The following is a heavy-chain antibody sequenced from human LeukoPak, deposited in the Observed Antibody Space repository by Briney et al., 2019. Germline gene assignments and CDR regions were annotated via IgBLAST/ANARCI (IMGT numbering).Heavy chain of an antibody. CDR1: GYTFTGYY. CDR2: INPNRGGP. Sequence: ASVKVSCKASGYTFTGYYMHWVRQAPGQGLEWLGWINPNRGGPNYAQKFEGRVTMTRDTSISTVFLEMSRLRSDDTAVYYCARDLFAIRTRLSSYYSMDVWGTGTTVTISS. V-gene: IGHV1-2*02. J-gene: IGHJ6*03. D-gene: IGHD2-2*01. CDR3: ARDLFAIRTRLSSYYSMDV.